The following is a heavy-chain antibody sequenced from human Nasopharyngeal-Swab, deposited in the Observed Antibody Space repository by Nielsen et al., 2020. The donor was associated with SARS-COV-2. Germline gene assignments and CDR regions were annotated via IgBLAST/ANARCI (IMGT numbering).Heavy chain of an antibody. V-gene: IGHV4-39*01. CDR2: IYYNGNT. CDR3: VRSSSWYYFDY. D-gene: IGHD6-13*01. CDR1: GDSIAYSTFY. Sequence: SETLSLTCTVSGDSIAYSTFYWGWLRQPPGKGLEWFGTIYYNGNTYQNPSLTSRLTISVDKSKNQFSLQLSSVTAADTAVYYCVRSSSWYYFDYWAQGTQVTVSS. J-gene: IGHJ4*02.